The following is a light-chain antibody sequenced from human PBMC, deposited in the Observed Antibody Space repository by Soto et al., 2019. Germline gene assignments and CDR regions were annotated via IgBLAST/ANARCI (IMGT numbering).Light chain of an antibody. J-gene: IGLJ1*01. CDR3: NSYTSSSTSYV. Sequence: QSVLTQPAPVSGSPGQSITLSCTGTSSDVGAYNFVSWYQQHPGKAPKLMIYDVNNRPSGVSDRFSGSKSGNTASLTISGLRAEDEADYYCNSYTSSSTSYVFGTGTKVTVL. CDR1: SSDVGAYNF. CDR2: DVN. V-gene: IGLV2-14*01.